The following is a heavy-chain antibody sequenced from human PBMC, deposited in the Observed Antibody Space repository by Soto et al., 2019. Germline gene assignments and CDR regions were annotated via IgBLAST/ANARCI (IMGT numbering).Heavy chain of an antibody. V-gene: IGHV4-4*02. J-gene: IGHJ6*02. CDR3: ARDYLVPAAIRDYYYYGMDV. Sequence: SETLSLTCAVSGGSISSSNWWSWVRQPPGKGLEWTGEIYHSGSTNYNPSLKSRVTISVDKSKNQFSLKLSSVTAADTAVYYCARDYLVPAAIRDYYYYGMDVWGQGTTVTVSS. CDR1: GGSISSSNW. D-gene: IGHD2-2*02. CDR2: IYHSGST.